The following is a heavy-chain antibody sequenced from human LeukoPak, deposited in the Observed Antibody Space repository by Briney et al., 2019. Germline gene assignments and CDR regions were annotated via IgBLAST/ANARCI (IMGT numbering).Heavy chain of an antibody. CDR3: ARGCLPP. J-gene: IGHJ5*02. Sequence: GRSLRLCCAVSGLTVSSNYMSWVRHAPGRGLERGSVIYSGGSTYYSDSVKGRFAISRDNSENILYLQMSSLRANDTAVYYCARGCLPPWGQGTLVTVSS. CDR2: IYSGGST. D-gene: IGHD4/OR15-4a*01. V-gene: IGHV3-53*01. CDR1: GLTVSSNY.